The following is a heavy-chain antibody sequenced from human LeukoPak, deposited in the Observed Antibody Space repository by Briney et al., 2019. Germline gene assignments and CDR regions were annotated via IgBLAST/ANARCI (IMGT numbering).Heavy chain of an antibody. CDR3: ASLSYKLNSSGYYRYYYYYYMDV. V-gene: IGHV4-34*01. J-gene: IGHJ6*03. Sequence: SETLSLTCAVYGGSFSGYYWSWIRQPPGKGLEWIGEINHSGSTNYNPSLKSRVTISVDTSKNQFSLKLSSVTAADTAVYYCASLSYKLNSSGYYRYYYYYYMDVWGKGTTVTVSS. D-gene: IGHD3-22*01. CDR2: INHSGST. CDR1: GGSFSGYY.